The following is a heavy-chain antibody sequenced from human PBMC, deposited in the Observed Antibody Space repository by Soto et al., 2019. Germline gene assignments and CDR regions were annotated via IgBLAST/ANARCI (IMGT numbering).Heavy chain of an antibody. Sequence: ESGGGLVKPGGSLRLSCAASGFTFSDYYMSWIRQAPGKGLEWVSYISSSSSYTNYADSVKGRFTISRDNAKNSLYLQMNSLRAEDTAVYYCARAGGFGEEDQADYWGQGTLVTVSS. J-gene: IGHJ4*02. V-gene: IGHV3-11*06. CDR1: GFTFSDYY. CDR2: ISSSSSYT. D-gene: IGHD3-10*01. CDR3: ARAGGFGEEDQADY.